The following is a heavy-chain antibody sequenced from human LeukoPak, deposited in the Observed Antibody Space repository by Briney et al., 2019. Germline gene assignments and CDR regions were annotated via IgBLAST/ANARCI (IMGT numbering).Heavy chain of an antibody. J-gene: IGHJ4*02. V-gene: IGHV3-66*02. Sequence: GGSLRLSCAASGFTFSSNYMSWVRQAPGKGLEWVSVIYSGGSTYYSDSVKGRFTISRDNSKNTLYLQMNSLRAEDTAVYYCARDLINYYFDYWGQGTLVTVSS. CDR2: IYSGGST. D-gene: IGHD3-10*01. CDR1: GFTFSSNY. CDR3: ARDLINYYFDY.